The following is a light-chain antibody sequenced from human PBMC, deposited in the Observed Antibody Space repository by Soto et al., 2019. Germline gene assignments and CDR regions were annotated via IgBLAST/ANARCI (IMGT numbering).Light chain of an antibody. CDR2: EES. CDR3: QQSHSAPLA. CDR1: QDVGGY. Sequence: IQMTQSPSSLSASVGDTITISCRASQDVGGYLNWYQQKPGKAPNLLIYEESTLYSGVPSRFSGSGSGTHFSLTITGLQPDDFATYYCQQSHSAPLAFGGGTKVEI. V-gene: IGKV1-39*01. J-gene: IGKJ4*01.